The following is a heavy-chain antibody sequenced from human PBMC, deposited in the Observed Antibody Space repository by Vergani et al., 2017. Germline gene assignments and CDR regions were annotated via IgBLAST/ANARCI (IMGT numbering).Heavy chain of an antibody. CDR1: DSSIMTNPY. J-gene: IGHJ6*02. CDR2: IHHSGDT. V-gene: IGHV4-38-2*01. D-gene: IGHD3-10*01. Sequence: QVQLQESGPGLVQPSETLTLTCDVSDSSIMTNPYWGWFRQSPGKGLEWIGCIHHSGDTHYNSSLKSRVSISIVSSSKFSLSLTSVTSADTAIYYYARHRGSGGFFPSSYFYGMDVWGHGTTVTVSS. CDR3: ARHRGSGGFFPSSYFYGMDV.